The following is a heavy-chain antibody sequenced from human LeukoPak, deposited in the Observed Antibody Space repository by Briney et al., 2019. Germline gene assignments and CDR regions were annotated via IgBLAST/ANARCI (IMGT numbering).Heavy chain of an antibody. CDR2: INHSGST. CDR1: GGSFSGYY. Sequence: PSETLSLTCAVYGGSFSGYYRSWIRQPPGKGLEWIGEINHSGSTNYNPSLKSRVTISVDTSKNQFSLKLSSVTAADTPVYYCARERQFWSGYYRDAYFDYWGQGTLVTVSS. CDR3: ARERQFWSGYYRDAYFDY. D-gene: IGHD3-3*01. J-gene: IGHJ4*02. V-gene: IGHV4-34*01.